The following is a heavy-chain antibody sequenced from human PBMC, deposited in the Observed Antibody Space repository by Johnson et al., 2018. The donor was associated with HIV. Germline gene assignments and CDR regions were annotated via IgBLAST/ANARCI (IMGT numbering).Heavy chain of an antibody. CDR1: GFTFSSYT. CDR2: ISYDGSNK. J-gene: IGHJ3*02. Sequence: QVQLVESGGGVVQPGRSLRLSCAASGFTFSSYTMHWVRQAPGKGLEWVAVISYDGSNKYYADSVKGRFTISRDNSKNTLYLQMNSLRGDETAVYCCARRSGYAFDIWGQGTMVTVSS. D-gene: IGHD1-1*01. V-gene: IGHV3-30-3*01. CDR3: ARRSGYAFDI.